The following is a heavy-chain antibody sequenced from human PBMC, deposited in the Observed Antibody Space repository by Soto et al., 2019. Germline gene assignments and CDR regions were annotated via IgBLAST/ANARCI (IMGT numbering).Heavy chain of an antibody. CDR3: AGGNRLHSSDY. CDR2: IYYSGST. V-gene: IGHV4-61*01. J-gene: IGHJ4*02. Sequence: QVQLQESGPGLVKPSETLSLTCTVSGGSVSSGSYYWSWIRQPPGKGLEWIGYIYYSGSTNYNPSLKSRVTISVDTSKNLFSLKLSSVTAADTAVYYCAGGNRLHSSDYWGQGTLVTVSS. D-gene: IGHD4-4*01. CDR1: GGSVSSGSYY.